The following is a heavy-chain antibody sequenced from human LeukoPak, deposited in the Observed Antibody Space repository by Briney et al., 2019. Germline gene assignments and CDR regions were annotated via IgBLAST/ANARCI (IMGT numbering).Heavy chain of an antibody. D-gene: IGHD6-19*01. CDR1: GGSISSYY. CDR3: ARDQPGIAVAGTEQIYYYYYGMDV. V-gene: IGHV4-59*01. CDR2: IYYSGST. Sequence: SETLSLTCTVSGGSISSYYWSWIRQPPGKGLEWIGYIYYSGSTNYNPSLKSRVTISVDTSKNQFSLKLSSVTAADTAVYYCARDQPGIAVAGTEQIYYYYYGMDVWGQGTTVTVSS. J-gene: IGHJ6*02.